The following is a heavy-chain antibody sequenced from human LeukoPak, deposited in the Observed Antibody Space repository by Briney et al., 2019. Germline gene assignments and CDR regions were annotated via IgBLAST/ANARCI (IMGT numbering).Heavy chain of an antibody. V-gene: IGHV3-74*01. J-gene: IGHJ4*02. Sequence: GGSLRLSCAASGFTFSHYWMYWVRQAPGTGLVWVSLISGDGSTTSYADSVKGRFTISRDNAKNTLYLQMNSLRGEDTAVYYCASGGVTAGFDYWGQGTLVTVSS. D-gene: IGHD4-23*01. CDR1: GFTFSHYW. CDR2: ISGDGSTT. CDR3: ASGGVTAGFDY.